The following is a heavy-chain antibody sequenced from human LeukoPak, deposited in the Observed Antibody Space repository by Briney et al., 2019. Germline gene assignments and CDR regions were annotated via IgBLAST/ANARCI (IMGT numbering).Heavy chain of an antibody. CDR2: MSSSGSTI. Sequence: PGGSLRLSCAASGFTFNDYYMSWIRQAPGKGLEWVSYMSSSGSTIYYADSVKGRFTISRDNAKNSLYLQMNSLRAEDTAVYYCARESRQWLVLGGVDYWGQGTLVTVST. D-gene: IGHD6-19*01. J-gene: IGHJ4*02. CDR1: GFTFNDYY. V-gene: IGHV3-11*04. CDR3: ARESRQWLVLGGVDY.